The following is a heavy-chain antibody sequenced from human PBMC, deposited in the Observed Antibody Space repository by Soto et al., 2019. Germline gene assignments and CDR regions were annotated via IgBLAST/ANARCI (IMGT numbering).Heavy chain of an antibody. CDR2: IYPGDSDT. J-gene: IGHJ6*02. Sequence: GESLKISCKGSGYSFTSYWIGWVRQMPGKGLEWMGIIYPGDSDTRYSPSFQGQVTISADKSISTAYLQWSSLKASDTAMYYCASGSRNVGYYYYYGMDVWGQGTTVTVSS. CDR3: ASGSRNVGYYYYYGMDV. V-gene: IGHV5-51*01. CDR1: GYSFTSYW. D-gene: IGHD1-26*01.